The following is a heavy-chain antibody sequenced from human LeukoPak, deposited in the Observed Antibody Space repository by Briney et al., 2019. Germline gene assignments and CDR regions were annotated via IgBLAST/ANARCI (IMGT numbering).Heavy chain of an antibody. Sequence: SGGSLRLSCAASGFTFDDYAMHWVRQAPGKGLEWVSGINWNSGSIGYADSVKGRFTISRDNAKNSLYLQMNSLRAEDTALYYCAKDRLRYFDWLLWSWGQGTLVTVSS. CDR1: GFTFDDYA. CDR3: AKDRLRYFDWLLWS. D-gene: IGHD3-9*01. CDR2: INWNSGSI. J-gene: IGHJ5*02. V-gene: IGHV3-9*01.